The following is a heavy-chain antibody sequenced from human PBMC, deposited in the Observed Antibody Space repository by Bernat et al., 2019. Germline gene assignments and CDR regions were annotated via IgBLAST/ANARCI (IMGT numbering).Heavy chain of an antibody. J-gene: IGHJ4*02. CDR1: GFSFGVYN. V-gene: IGHV3-48*02. CDR3: AGAFDH. CDR2: ISSSGSTR. Sequence: EVQLVESGGGLVQPGGSLRLSCAASGFSFGVYNMNWVRQAPGKGLEWVSYISSSGSTRYYADSVKGRFTISRDNAKNSLYLQMNSLRDEDTAVYFCAGAFDHWGQGTLVTVSS.